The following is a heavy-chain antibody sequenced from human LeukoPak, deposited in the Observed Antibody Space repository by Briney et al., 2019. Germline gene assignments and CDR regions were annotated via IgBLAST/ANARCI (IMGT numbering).Heavy chain of an antibody. CDR2: ISGSGGST. D-gene: IGHD4/OR15-4a*01. Sequence: GGSLRLSCAASGFTFSSYAMSWVRQAPGKGLEWVSAISGSGGSTYYADSVKGRFTISRDNSKNMLYLQMNSLRAEDTAVYYCAKSVGSWDYGYFDYWGQGTLVTVSS. CDR1: GFTFSSYA. J-gene: IGHJ4*02. V-gene: IGHV3-23*01. CDR3: AKSVGSWDYGYFDY.